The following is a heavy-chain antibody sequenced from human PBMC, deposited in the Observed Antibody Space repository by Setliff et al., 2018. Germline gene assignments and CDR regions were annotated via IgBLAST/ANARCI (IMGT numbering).Heavy chain of an antibody. CDR3: AREWQVGSGWVDTVDI. D-gene: IGHD1-26*01. V-gene: IGHV3-74*01. CDR2: INGDGRST. Sequence: GESLKISCTASGFTFSNHWMHWVRQTPGKGLVWVSRINGDGRSTNYADSVKGRFTISRGNAKNTLYLQMNSLRAEDTAVYFCAREWQVGSGWVDTVDIWGQGTMVTVSS. J-gene: IGHJ3*02. CDR1: GFTFSNHW.